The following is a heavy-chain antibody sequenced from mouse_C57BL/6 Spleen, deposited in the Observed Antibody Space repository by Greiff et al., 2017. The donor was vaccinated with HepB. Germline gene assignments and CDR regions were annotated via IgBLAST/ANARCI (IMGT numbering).Heavy chain of an antibody. V-gene: IGHV1-81*01. D-gene: IGHD1-1*01. J-gene: IGHJ2*01. Sequence: QVQLKESGAELARPGASVKLSCKASGYTFTSYGISWVKQRTGQGLGWIGEIYPRSGNTYYNEKFKGKATLTADKSSSTAYMELRSLTSEDSAVYFCARRGIYYGSSPLFDYWGQGTTLTVSS. CDR3: ARRGIYYGSSPLFDY. CDR2: IYPRSGNT. CDR1: GYTFTSYG.